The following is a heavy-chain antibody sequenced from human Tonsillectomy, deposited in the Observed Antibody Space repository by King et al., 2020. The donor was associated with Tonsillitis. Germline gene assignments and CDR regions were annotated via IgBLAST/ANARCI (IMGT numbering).Heavy chain of an antibody. D-gene: IGHD2-8*02. CDR3: AREMDDGPNSGGPMWFDP. Sequence: VQLVESGPGLLKPSETLSLTCSVSGASVSSYYWGWIRQPPGKGLEWLGHFYAGGGSRYNPSLKSRVTMSVDTSKSQVSLTLSSVTAADTAIYFYAREMDDGPNSGGPMWFDPWGQGTLVIVST. CDR2: FYAGGGS. J-gene: IGHJ5*02. V-gene: IGHV4-59*02. CDR1: GASVSSYY.